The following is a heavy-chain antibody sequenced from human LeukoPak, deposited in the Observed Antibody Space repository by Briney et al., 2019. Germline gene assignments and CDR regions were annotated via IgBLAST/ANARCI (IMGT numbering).Heavy chain of an antibody. D-gene: IGHD3-16*01. J-gene: IGHJ5*02. Sequence: TSETLSLTCTVSGGSISSYYWSWIRQPPGKGLEWIGYIYYSGSTNYNPSLKSRVTISVDTSKNQFSLKLSSVTAADTAVYYCARGGNPVRQNWFDPWGQGTLVTVSS. CDR2: IYYSGST. V-gene: IGHV4-59*08. CDR3: ARGGNPVRQNWFDP. CDR1: GGSISSYY.